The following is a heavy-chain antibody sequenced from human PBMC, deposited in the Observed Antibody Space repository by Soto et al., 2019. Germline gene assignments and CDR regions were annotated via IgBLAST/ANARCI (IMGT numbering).Heavy chain of an antibody. CDR2: ISGSGGST. Sequence: GGSPRISCAACGFTFSSYAMNWVRQAPGKGLEWVSVISGSGGSTYYADSVKGRFTISRDNAKNSLYLQMNSLRDEDTAVYYCAREGGSLNWFDPWGQGTLVTVSS. V-gene: IGHV3-23*01. CDR3: AREGGSLNWFDP. CDR1: GFTFSSYA. D-gene: IGHD1-26*01. J-gene: IGHJ5*02.